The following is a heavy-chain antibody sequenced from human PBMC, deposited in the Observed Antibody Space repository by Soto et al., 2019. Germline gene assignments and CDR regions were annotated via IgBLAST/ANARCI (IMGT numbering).Heavy chain of an antibody. CDR3: ARVRNVLLWFGESSARFDP. J-gene: IGHJ5*02. V-gene: IGHV4-34*01. CDR2: INHSGST. CDR1: GGSFSGYY. D-gene: IGHD3-10*01. Sequence: SETLSLTCAVYGGSFSGYYWSWIRQPPGKGLEWIGEINHSGSTNYNPSLKSRVTISVDTSKNQFSLKLSSVTAADTAVYYCARVRNVLLWFGESSARFDPWGQGTLVTVSS.